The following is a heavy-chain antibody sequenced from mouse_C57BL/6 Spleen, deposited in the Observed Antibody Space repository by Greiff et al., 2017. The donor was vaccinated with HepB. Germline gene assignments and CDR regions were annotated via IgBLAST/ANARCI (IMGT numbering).Heavy chain of an antibody. CDR1: GFTFSSYG. J-gene: IGHJ2*01. D-gene: IGHD1-1*01. CDR3: ARRGYYGSSPSFDY. Sequence: EVQVVESGGDLVKPGGSLKLSCAASGFTFSSYGMSWVRQTPDKRLEWVATISSGGSYTYYPDSVKGRFTISRDNAKNTLYLQMSSLKSEDTAMYYCARRGYYGSSPSFDYWGQGTTLTVSS. CDR2: ISSGGSYT. V-gene: IGHV5-6*01.